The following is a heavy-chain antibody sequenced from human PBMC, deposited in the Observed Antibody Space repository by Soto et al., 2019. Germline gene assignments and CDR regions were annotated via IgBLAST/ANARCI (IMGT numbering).Heavy chain of an antibody. J-gene: IGHJ4*02. CDR2: IKSKTDGGTT. CDR1: GFTFSNAW. Sequence: GGSLRLSCAASGFTFSNAWMSWVRQAPGKGLEWVGRIKSKTDGGTTDYAAPVKGRFTISRDDSKNTLYLQMNSLKTEDTAVYYCTTDYEDYDILTGYRSHLFDYWGQGTLVTVSS. D-gene: IGHD3-9*01. V-gene: IGHV3-15*01. CDR3: TTDYEDYDILTGYRSHLFDY.